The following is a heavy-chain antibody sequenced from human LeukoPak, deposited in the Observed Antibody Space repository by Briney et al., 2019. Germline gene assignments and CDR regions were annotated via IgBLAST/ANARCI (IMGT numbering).Heavy chain of an antibody. Sequence: GGSLRLSCTTSGFSFDDYAVSWFRQTPGEGLEWVAFIRGKPYSGTTEYAASVKGRFIISRDDSKSTAYLQMNSLKTEDTALYYCARGLTSVPTLFDNWGQGTLVTVSS. CDR2: IRGKPYSGTT. V-gene: IGHV3-49*03. CDR1: GFSFDDYA. D-gene: IGHD2-21*01. J-gene: IGHJ4*02. CDR3: ARGLTSVPTLFDN.